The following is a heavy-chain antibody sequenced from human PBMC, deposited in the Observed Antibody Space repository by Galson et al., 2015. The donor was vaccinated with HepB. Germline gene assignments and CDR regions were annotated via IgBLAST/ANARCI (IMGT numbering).Heavy chain of an antibody. CDR2: ISAYNGNT. Sequence: SVKVSCKASGYTFTSYGISWVRQAPGQGLEWMGWISAYNGNTNYAQKLQGRVTMTTDTSTSTAYMELRSLRSDDTAVYYCARDTGSADSGYERFDYWGQGTLVTVSS. J-gene: IGHJ4*02. CDR3: ARDTGSADSGYERFDY. CDR1: GYTFTSYG. D-gene: IGHD5-12*01. V-gene: IGHV1-18*01.